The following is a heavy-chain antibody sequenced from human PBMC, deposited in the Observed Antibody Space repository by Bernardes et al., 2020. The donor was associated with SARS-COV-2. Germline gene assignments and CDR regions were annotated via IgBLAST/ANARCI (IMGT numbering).Heavy chain of an antibody. V-gene: IGHV3-33*01. CDR2: IWHDGRNR. D-gene: IGHD6-19*01. CDR3: ARDRAGVTNLVVYDY. CDR1: GFTFSSYD. J-gene: IGHJ4*02. Sequence: GGSLRLSCAGSGFTFSSYDMHWVRRGPGKGLEWVASIWHDGRNRRYARSVNGRFTVARDNDNNTLFLQMDSLRVEDTATYYCARDRAGVTNLVVYDYWGQGTRVTVS.